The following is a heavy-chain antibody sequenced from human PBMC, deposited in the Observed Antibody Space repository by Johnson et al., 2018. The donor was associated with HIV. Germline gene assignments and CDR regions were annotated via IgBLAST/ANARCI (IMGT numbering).Heavy chain of an antibody. D-gene: IGHD3-10*01. V-gene: IGHV3-30*18. J-gene: IGHJ3*02. CDR2: ISYDGSNK. CDR1: GFTFGSYG. Sequence: QVQLVESGGGVVQPGRSLRLSCAASGFTFGSYGLHWVRQAPGKGLEWVAVISYDGSNKYYADSVKGRFTISRDNSKNTLYLQMNSLRAEDTAVYYCAKESRGAPGAFDIWGQGTMVTVSS. CDR3: AKESRGAPGAFDI.